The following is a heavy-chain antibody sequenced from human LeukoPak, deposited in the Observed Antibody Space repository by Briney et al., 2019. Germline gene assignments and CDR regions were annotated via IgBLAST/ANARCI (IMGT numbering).Heavy chain of an antibody. CDR1: GGSISTSYY. Sequence: SETLSLTCTVSGGSISTSYYWGWIRQPPGKGLEWIGSIHYSGSTYYNPPLKSRVTISVDTSKNQFSLKLSSVTAADTAVYYCAREERGYSYGPVDYWGQGTLVTVSS. CDR2: IHYSGST. V-gene: IGHV4-39*07. J-gene: IGHJ4*02. D-gene: IGHD5-18*01. CDR3: AREERGYSYGPVDY.